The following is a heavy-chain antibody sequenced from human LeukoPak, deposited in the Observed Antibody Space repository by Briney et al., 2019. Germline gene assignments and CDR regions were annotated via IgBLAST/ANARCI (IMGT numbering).Heavy chain of an antibody. CDR2: IKQDGSEK. V-gene: IGHV3-7*01. J-gene: IGHJ3*02. CDR1: GFTFSSYW. Sequence: GGSLRLSCAASGFTFSSYWMSWVRQAPGKGLEWVANIKQDGSEKYYVDSVKGRFTISRDNAKNSLYLQMNSLRAEDTAVYYCARVHGSGWYGGAFDIWGQGTMVTVSS. CDR3: ARVHGSGWYGGAFDI. D-gene: IGHD6-19*01.